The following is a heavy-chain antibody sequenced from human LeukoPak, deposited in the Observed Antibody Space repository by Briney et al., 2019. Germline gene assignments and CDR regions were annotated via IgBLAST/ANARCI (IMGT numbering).Heavy chain of an antibody. J-gene: IGHJ5*02. CDR3: AREGLDYGDTLNWFDP. CDR1: GGSISSYY. CDR2: IYTSGST. V-gene: IGHV4-4*07. D-gene: IGHD4-17*01. Sequence: SETLSLTCTVSGGSISSYYWSWIRQPAGKGLEWIGRIYTSGSTNYNPSLKSRVTKSVDTSKNQFSLKLSSVTAADTAVYYCAREGLDYGDTLNWFDPWGQGTLVTVSS.